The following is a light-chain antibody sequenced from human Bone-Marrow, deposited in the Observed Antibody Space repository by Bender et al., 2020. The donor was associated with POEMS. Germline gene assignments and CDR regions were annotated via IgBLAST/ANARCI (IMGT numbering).Light chain of an antibody. CDR2: DVT. Sequence: QSALTQPRSVSGSPGQSITISCTGTSSDVGDYNYVSWYQQHPGKAPKLIIYDVTDRPSGVSNRFSASKSGNTASLTISGLQAEDEGYYYCSSYTTSTTLLFGTGTQVTVL. J-gene: IGLJ1*01. CDR1: SSDVGDYNY. CDR3: SSYTTSTTLL. V-gene: IGLV2-14*01.